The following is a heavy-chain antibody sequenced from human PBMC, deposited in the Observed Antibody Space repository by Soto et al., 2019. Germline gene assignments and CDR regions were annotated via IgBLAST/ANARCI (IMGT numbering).Heavy chain of an antibody. CDR2: INAGNGNT. CDR1: GYTFTSYA. CDR3: ARDTVAGHYYYGMDV. D-gene: IGHD6-19*01. Sequence: ASVKASCKASGYTFTSYAMHWVRQAPGQRLEWMGWINAGNGNTKYSQKFQGRVTITRDTSASTAYMELSSLRSEDTAVYYCARDTVAGHYYYGMDVWGQGTTVTVSS. V-gene: IGHV1-3*01. J-gene: IGHJ6*02.